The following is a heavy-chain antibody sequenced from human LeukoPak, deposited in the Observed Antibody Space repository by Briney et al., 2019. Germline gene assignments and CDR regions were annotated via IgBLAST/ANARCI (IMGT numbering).Heavy chain of an antibody. J-gene: IGHJ3*01. Sequence: GGSLRLSCAASGFTFSSYGMHWVRQAPGKGLEWVAFIRYDGSNKYYADSVKGRFTISRDNAKNSLYLQMNSLRAEDTAVYYCARDGGTRLLWFGESRFWGQGTMVTVSS. D-gene: IGHD3-10*01. CDR3: ARDGGTRLLWFGESRF. V-gene: IGHV3-30*02. CDR2: IRYDGSNK. CDR1: GFTFSSYG.